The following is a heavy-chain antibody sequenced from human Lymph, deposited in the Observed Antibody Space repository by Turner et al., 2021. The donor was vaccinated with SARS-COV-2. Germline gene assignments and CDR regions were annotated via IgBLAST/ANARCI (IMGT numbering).Heavy chain of an antibody. CDR2: ISSSSSYI. J-gene: IGHJ4*02. Sequence: EVQLVEPGGGLVKLGGSLGLSCAPSGFTFSSYSRNWVRQAPGKGLEWVSSISSSSSYIYYADSVKGRFTISRDNAKNSLYLQMNSLRAEDTAVYYCARGDYGDYGTVYFDYWGQGTLVTVSS. D-gene: IGHD4-17*01. CDR3: ARGDYGDYGTVYFDY. V-gene: IGHV3-21*01. CDR1: GFTFSSYS.